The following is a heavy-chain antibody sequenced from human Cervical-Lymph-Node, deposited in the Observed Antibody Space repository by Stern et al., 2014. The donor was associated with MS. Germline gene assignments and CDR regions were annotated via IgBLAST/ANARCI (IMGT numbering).Heavy chain of an antibody. CDR1: GILFSGAS. J-gene: IGHJ4*02. CDR3: VSDGSGWRN. D-gene: IGHD3-10*01. Sequence: EVQLVESGGGLVQPGGSLKLSCAASGILFSGASMHWVRQPSGKGLEWIGRIRSKSNAYTATYTASVKGRFTISRDDSKSTAYLQLNSLKTEDTAVYYCVSDGSGWRNWGQGTLATVSS. CDR2: IRSKSNAYTA. V-gene: IGHV3-73*01.